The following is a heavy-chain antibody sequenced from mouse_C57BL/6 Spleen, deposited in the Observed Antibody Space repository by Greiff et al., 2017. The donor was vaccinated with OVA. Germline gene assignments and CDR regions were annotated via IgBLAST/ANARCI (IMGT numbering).Heavy chain of an antibody. Sequence: VQLQQPGAELVMPGASVKLSCKASGYTFTSYWMHWVKQRPGQGLEWIGEIDPSDSYTNYNQKFKGKSTLTVDKSSSTAYMQLSSLTSEDSAVYYCARWGTDYCDYWGQGTTLTVSS. CDR3: ARWGTDYCDY. CDR1: GYTFTSYW. D-gene: IGHD3-3*01. CDR2: IDPSDSYT. V-gene: IGHV1-69*01. J-gene: IGHJ2*01.